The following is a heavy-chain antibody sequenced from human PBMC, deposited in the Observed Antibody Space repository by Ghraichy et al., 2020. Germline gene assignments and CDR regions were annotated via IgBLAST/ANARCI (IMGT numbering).Heavy chain of an antibody. CDR1: GFTFSDYA. Sequence: GESLNISCAASGFTFSDYAMAWVRQAPGKGLEWVSSISGPGGSTFYADSVKGRFAVARDNSKNTVYLQMNSLRVEDRAVYYCTKGPPVWGSNHMGLDYWGQGTLVTVSS. J-gene: IGHJ4*02. V-gene: IGHV3-23*01. CDR2: ISGPGGST. D-gene: IGHD3-16*01. CDR3: TKGPPVWGSNHMGLDY.